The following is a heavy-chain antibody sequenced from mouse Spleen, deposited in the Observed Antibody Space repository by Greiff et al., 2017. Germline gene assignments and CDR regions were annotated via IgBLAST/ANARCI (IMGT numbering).Heavy chain of an antibody. D-gene: IGHD2-1*01. V-gene: IGHV1-39*01. CDR3: ARSEYGNPLSYSMDY. CDR2: INPNYGTT. J-gene: IGHJ4*01. CDR1: GYSFTDYN. Sequence: EVQRVESGPELVKPGASVKISCKASGYSFTDYNMNWVKQSNGKSLEWIGVINPNYGTTSYNQKFKGKATLTVDQSSSTAYMQLNSLTSEDSAVYYCARSEYGNPLSYSMDYWGQGTSVTVSS.